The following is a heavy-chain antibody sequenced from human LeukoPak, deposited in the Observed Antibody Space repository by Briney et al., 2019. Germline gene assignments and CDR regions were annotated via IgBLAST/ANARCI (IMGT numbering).Heavy chain of an antibody. D-gene: IGHD6-13*01. J-gene: IGHJ4*02. V-gene: IGHV3-21*01. CDR3: ASCIAAATDY. CDR1: GFTFSTYS. CDR2: ISSSSSYI. Sequence: GGSLRLSCAASGFTFSTYSMNWVRQAPGKGLEWVSSISSSSSYIYYADSVKGRFTISRDNAKNSLYLQMNSLRAEDTAVYYCASCIAAATDYWGQGTLVTVSS.